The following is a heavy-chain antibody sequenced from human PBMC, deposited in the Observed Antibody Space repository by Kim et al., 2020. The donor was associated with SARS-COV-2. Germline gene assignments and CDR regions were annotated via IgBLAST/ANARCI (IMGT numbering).Heavy chain of an antibody. Sequence: GGSLRLSCTASGFTFGDYAMSWFRQAPGKGLEWVGFIRSKAYGGTTEYAASVKGRFTISRDDSKSIAYLQMNSLKTEDTAVYYCTTTDIARGNFDHWGQGTLVTVSS. J-gene: IGHJ5*02. CDR1: GFTFGDYA. V-gene: IGHV3-49*03. D-gene: IGHD2-15*01. CDR3: TTTDIARGNFDH. CDR2: IRSKAYGGTT.